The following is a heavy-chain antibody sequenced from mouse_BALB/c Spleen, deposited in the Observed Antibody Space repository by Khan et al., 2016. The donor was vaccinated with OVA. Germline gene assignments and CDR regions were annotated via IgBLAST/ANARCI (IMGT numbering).Heavy chain of an antibody. J-gene: IGHJ2*01. CDR1: GFNIKDTY. Sequence: DVQLQESGAELVKPGASVKLSCTASGFNIKDTYMHWVKQRPEQGLEWIEWIDPANGNTKYDPNFQGKATITADTSSTTAYLQLSSQTSEDTAVYYCARRKAGGQGTTLTVSS. V-gene: IGHV14-3*02. CDR2: IDPANGNT. CDR3: ARRKA.